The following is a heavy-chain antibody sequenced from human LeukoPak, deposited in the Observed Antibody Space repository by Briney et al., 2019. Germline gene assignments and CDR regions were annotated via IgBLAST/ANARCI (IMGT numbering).Heavy chain of an antibody. Sequence: ASVKVSCKASGYTFTGYYMHWVRQAPGQGLEWMGWINPNSGGTNYAQKSQGRVTMTRDMSTSTVYMELSSLRSEDTAVYYCARVAAEVVGVPGAIGFGWLRRDYYYMDVWGKGTTVTVSS. CDR2: INPNSGGT. D-gene: IGHD2-2*02. CDR1: GYTFTGYY. V-gene: IGHV1-2*02. J-gene: IGHJ6*03. CDR3: ARVAAEVVGVPGAIGFGWLRRDYYYMDV.